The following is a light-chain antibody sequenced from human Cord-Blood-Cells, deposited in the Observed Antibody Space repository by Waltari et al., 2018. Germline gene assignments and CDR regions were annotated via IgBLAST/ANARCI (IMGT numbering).Light chain of an antibody. CDR2: AAS. J-gene: IGKJ2*01. Sequence: DIQMTQSTSSLSASVGDRVTITCRASQSISSFLNWYQQKPGKAPKLLIYAASSLQSWVPSRFSGSGSGTDFTLNISSLQPEDFATDYCQQSYSTPYTFGQGTKLEIK. CDR3: QQSYSTPYT. CDR1: QSISSF. V-gene: IGKV1-39*01.